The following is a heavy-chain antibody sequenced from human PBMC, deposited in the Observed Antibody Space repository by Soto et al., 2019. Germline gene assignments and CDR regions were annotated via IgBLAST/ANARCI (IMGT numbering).Heavy chain of an antibody. V-gene: IGHV4-59*01. CDR1: GGSISRYY. CDR2: IYYSGST. Sequence: SENLPLTCTVSGGSISRYYWSWIRQPPGKGLEWIGYIYYSGSTNYNPSLKSRVTISVDTSKNQSSLKLSSVTAADTAVYYCARASRGYSYGWAFDIWGQGTMVTVS. J-gene: IGHJ3*02. CDR3: ARASRGYSYGWAFDI. D-gene: IGHD5-18*01.